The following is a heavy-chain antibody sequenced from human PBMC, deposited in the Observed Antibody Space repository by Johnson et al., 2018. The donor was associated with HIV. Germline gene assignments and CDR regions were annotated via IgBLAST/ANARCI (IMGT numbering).Heavy chain of an antibody. V-gene: IGHV3-30*04. D-gene: IGHD3-16*02. Sequence: QVQLVESGGGAVQPGRSLRLSCAASGFTFSSYAMHWVRQAPGKGLEWVAVISYDGSNKYYADSVKGRFTISRDNSKNTLYLQMNSLRAEDTAVYYCARDKTTFGGVIVPIGAFDIWGQGTMVTVSS. CDR2: ISYDGSNK. J-gene: IGHJ3*02. CDR1: GFTFSSYA. CDR3: ARDKTTFGGVIVPIGAFDI.